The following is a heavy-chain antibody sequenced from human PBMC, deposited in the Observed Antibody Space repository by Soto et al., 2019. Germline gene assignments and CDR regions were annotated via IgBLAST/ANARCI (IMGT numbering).Heavy chain of an antibody. CDR1: GYIFTNSG. Sequence: GQALKISCKGSGYIFTNSGIGWVRQMPGKGLEWMGIIYPGDSDTRYSPSFQGQVTISADKSITTAYLQWSSLTASDTAMYYCAILQAAMRAAVAIDVCGQATAVTVYS. CDR3: AILQAAMRAAVAIDV. CDR2: IYPGDSDT. V-gene: IGHV5-51*01. J-gene: IGHJ6*02. D-gene: IGHD5-18*01.